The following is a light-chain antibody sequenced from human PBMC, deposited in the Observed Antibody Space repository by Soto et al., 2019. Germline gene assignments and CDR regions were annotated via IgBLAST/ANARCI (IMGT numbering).Light chain of an antibody. CDR3: QHYHSLPLT. V-gene: IGKV1-33*01. J-gene: IGKJ5*01. Sequence: IKRPQSPSFLSASVGDRVTITCQAIQGISNYLNWYQQKLGKAPKLLIYDASSLEPGVPSRFSGGTSGTDFTFTISSLQPEDIATYYCQHYHSLPLTFGQGTRLEI. CDR1: QGISNY. CDR2: DAS.